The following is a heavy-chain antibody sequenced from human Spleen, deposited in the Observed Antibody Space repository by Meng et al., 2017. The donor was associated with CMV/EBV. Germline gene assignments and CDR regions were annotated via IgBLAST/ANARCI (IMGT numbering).Heavy chain of an antibody. CDR2: ISWNSDTL. D-gene: IGHD4-17*01. V-gene: IGHV3-9*01. CDR1: GFTFDDYA. Sequence: SLKISCAASGFTFDDYAMHWVRQAPGKGLEWVSGISWNSDTLGYADSVKGRFTISRDNAKNSLYLQMNSLRAEDTALYYCAKGDHRGGDYVDAFDIWGQGTMVTVSS. CDR3: AKGDHRGGDYVDAFDI. J-gene: IGHJ3*02.